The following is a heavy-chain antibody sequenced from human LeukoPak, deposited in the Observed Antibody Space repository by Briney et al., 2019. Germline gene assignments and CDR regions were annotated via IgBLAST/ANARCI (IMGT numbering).Heavy chain of an antibody. V-gene: IGHV4-34*01. CDR1: GGSFSGYY. CDR2: INHGGST. D-gene: IGHD4-23*01. CDR3: ARSTVV. J-gene: IGHJ4*02. Sequence: SETLSLTCAVSGGSFSGYYWSWIRQPPGKGLEWIGEINHGGSTNYNPTLKSRVTISVDTSKNQFSLKLSSVTAADTGVYYCARSTVVWGQGTLVTVSS.